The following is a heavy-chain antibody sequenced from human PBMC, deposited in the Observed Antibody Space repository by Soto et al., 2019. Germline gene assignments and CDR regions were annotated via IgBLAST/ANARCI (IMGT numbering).Heavy chain of an antibody. V-gene: IGHV3-30*18. Sequence: PGGSLRLSCAASGFTFSSYGMHWVRQAPGKGLEWVAVISYDGSNKYYADSVKGRFTISRDNSKNTLYLQMNSLRAEDTAVYYLANSGPDYWGQGTLVTVSS. CDR3: ANSGPDY. J-gene: IGHJ4*02. CDR2: ISYDGSNK. CDR1: GFTFSSYG. D-gene: IGHD6-25*01.